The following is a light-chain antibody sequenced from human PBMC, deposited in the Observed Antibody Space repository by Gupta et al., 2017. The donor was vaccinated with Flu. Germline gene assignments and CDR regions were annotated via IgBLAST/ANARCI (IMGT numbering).Light chain of an antibody. CDR2: EVS. Sequence: QSALTQPASVSGSPGQSITISCTGTSSDVGCYNYVSWYQQHPGKAPKLMIYEVSNRPSGVSSRFSGSKSGNTASLTISGLQAEDEADYYCSSYTSSTTYVFGTGTKVTVL. V-gene: IGLV2-14*01. J-gene: IGLJ1*01. CDR1: SSDVGCYNY. CDR3: SSYTSSTTYV.